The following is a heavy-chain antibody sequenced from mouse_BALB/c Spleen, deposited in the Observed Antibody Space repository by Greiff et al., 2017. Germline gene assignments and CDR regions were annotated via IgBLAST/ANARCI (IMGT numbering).Heavy chain of an antibody. CDR2: ISYSGST. Sequence: EVKVEESGPGLVKPSQSLSLTCTVTGYSITSDYAWNWIRQFPGNKLEWMGYISYSGSTSYNPSLKSRISITRDTSKNQFFLQLNSVTTEDTATYYCARSYGNYFDYWGQGTTLTVSS. V-gene: IGHV3-2*02. CDR3: ARSYGNYFDY. CDR1: GYSITSDYA. D-gene: IGHD2-1*01. J-gene: IGHJ2*01.